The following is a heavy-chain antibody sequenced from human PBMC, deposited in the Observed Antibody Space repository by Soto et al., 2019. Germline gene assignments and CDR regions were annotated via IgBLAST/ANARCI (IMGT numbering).Heavy chain of an antibody. CDR2: FYSSGSI. V-gene: IGHV4-31*03. CDR3: ARMYSSGSGWFHP. CDR1: GYSITAGGYY. J-gene: IGHJ5*02. D-gene: IGHD6-19*01. Sequence: RSLTCFVSGYSITAGGYYWSWIRHHPGKGLEWIGSFYSSGSIIYNPSLRSRVSISGDTSSNQFSMSLTSVTAADTARYYCARMYSSGSGWFHPWGQGTLVTVSS.